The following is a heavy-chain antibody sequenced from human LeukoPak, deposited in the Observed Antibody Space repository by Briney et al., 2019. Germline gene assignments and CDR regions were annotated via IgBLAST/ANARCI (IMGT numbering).Heavy chain of an antibody. D-gene: IGHD3-3*01. J-gene: IGHJ6*02. V-gene: IGHV1-18*01. CDR3: ARDPYDFWSGYPNYYYYGMDV. CDR1: GYTFTSYG. CDR2: ISAYNGNT. Sequence: GASVKVSCKVSGYTFTSYGISWVRQAPGQGLEWMGWISAYNGNTNYAQKLQGRVTMTTDTSTSTAYMELRSLRSDDTAVYYCARDPYDFWSGYPNYYYYGMDVWGQGTTVTVSS.